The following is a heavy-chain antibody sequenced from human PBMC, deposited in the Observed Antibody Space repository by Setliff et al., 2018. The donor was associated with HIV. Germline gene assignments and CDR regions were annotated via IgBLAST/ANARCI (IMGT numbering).Heavy chain of an antibody. Sequence: SETLSLTCTVSGGSMNSYYWSWIRQPPGKGLEWIGYIYTSGSTKYNPSLKSRVTILVDPSKNQFSLRLSSVTAADTAVYYCARHSDFWSEDSFDIWGQGTMVTVSS. D-gene: IGHD3-3*01. J-gene: IGHJ3*02. CDR1: GGSMNSYY. V-gene: IGHV4-4*09. CDR2: IYTSGST. CDR3: ARHSDFWSEDSFDI.